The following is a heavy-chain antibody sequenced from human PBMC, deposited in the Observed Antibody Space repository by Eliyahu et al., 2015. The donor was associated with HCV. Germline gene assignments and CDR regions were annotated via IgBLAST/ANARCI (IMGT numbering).Heavy chain of an antibody. CDR1: GYTFSDYY. CDR2: IKPKSGGT. Sequence: QVQLVQSGAEVKKPGAXVKVSCKASGYTFSDYYMHWVRQAPGQGPEWMGWIKPKSGGTKYAQRFQGRVTMTRDTSTSTAYMELSRMRSDDTAVYYCARAEPVAGYYYNGMDVWGQGTTVTVSS. J-gene: IGHJ6*02. V-gene: IGHV1-2*02. D-gene: IGHD6-19*01. CDR3: ARAEPVAGYYYNGMDV.